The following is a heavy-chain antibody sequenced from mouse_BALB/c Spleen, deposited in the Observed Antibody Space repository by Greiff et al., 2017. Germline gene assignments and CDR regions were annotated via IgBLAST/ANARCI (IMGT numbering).Heavy chain of an antibody. D-gene: IGHD2-13*01. CDR3: AISDYALY. CDR2: IYPGSGST. Sequence: QVQLQQPGAELVKPGTSVKLSCKASGYNFTSYWINWVKLRPGQGLEWIGDIYPGSGSTNYNEKFKSKATLTVDTSSSTAYMQLSSLASEDSALYYCAISDYALYWGQGTTLTVSS. V-gene: IGHV1-55*01. CDR1: GYNFTSYW. J-gene: IGHJ2*01.